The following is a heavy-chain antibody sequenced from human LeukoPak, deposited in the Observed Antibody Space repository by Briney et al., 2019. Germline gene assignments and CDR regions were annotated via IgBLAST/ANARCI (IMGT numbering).Heavy chain of an antibody. V-gene: IGHV3-23*01. Sequence: PGGSLRLSCAASGFTFSSYAMSWVRQAPGKGLEWVSAISGSGGGTYYADSVKGRFTIFRDNSKNTLYLQMNSLRAEDTAVYYCAKIGTRSGCSWGQGTLVTVSS. J-gene: IGHJ4*02. CDR2: ISGSGGGT. CDR1: GFTFSSYA. CDR3: AKIGTRSGCS. D-gene: IGHD5-12*01.